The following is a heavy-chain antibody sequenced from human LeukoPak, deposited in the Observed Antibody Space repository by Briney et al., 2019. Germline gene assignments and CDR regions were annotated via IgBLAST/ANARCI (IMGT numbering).Heavy chain of an antibody. J-gene: IGHJ4*02. CDR3: ATYFYGEYGSYYFDY. Sequence: PSETLSLTCTVSGGSISSYYWSWIRQPPGKGLEWIGYIYYSGSTNYNPSLKSRVTISVDTSKNLFSLKLSSVTAADTAVYYCATYFYGEYGSYYFDYWGQGTLVTVSS. V-gene: IGHV4-59*12. D-gene: IGHD4-17*01. CDR2: IYYSGST. CDR1: GGSISSYY.